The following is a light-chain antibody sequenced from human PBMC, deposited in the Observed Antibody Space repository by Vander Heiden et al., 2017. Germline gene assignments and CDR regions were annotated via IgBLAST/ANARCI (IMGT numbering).Light chain of an antibody. CDR2: EAS. Sequence: LALSPGERATLSCRATQSLDAYLAWYQQKPGQAPRLLIYEASNRATGIPARFSGSGSGTDFTLTISSLEPEDFALYYCQQRRDWPITFGQGTRLEIK. CDR1: QSLDAY. CDR3: QQRRDWPIT. V-gene: IGKV3-11*01. J-gene: IGKJ5*01.